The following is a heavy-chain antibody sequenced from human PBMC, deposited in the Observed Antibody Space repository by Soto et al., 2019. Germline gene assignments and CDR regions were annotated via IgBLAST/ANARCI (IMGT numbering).Heavy chain of an antibody. CDR2: IYHSGST. CDR3: ARVPSP. J-gene: IGHJ5*02. V-gene: IGHV4-30-2*01. Sequence: SETLSLTCAVSGGSISSGGYSWSWIRQPPGKGLEWIGYIYHSGSTYYNPSLKGRVTISVDRSKNQFSLNLSSVTAADTAVYYCARVPSPWGQGTLVTVSS. CDR1: GGSISSGGYS.